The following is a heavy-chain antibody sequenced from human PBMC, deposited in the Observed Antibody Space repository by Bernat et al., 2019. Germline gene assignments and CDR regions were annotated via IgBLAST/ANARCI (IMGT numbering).Heavy chain of an antibody. CDR3: AKGIKYGSGSYYNGGDAFDI. D-gene: IGHD3-10*01. J-gene: IGHJ3*02. CDR1: GFTFSSYG. CDR2: ISYDGSNK. Sequence: QVQLVESGGGVVQPGRSLRLSCAASGFTFSSYGMHWVRQAPGKGLEWVAVISYDGSNKYYADSVKGRFTISRDNSKNTLYLQMNSLRAEDTAVYYCAKGIKYGSGSYYNGGDAFDIWGQGTMVTVSS. V-gene: IGHV3-30*18.